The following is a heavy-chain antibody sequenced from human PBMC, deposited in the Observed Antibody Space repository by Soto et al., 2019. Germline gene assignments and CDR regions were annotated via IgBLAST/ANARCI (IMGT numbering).Heavy chain of an antibody. D-gene: IGHD3-16*01. V-gene: IGHV6-1*01. CDR3: ARVGRVGLEAGYYYYGIDV. CDR2: TYYRSKLYN. Sequence: QVQLQQSGPGLVKPSQTLSLTCAISGDSVSSNSAAWNWIRQSPSRGLEWLGRTYYRSKLYNDYGVSVKSRITINPDTTKNQFSLQLNSVTPEDTAVYYCARVGRVGLEAGYYYYGIDVWGQGTTVTVSS. CDR1: GDSVSSNSAA. J-gene: IGHJ6*02.